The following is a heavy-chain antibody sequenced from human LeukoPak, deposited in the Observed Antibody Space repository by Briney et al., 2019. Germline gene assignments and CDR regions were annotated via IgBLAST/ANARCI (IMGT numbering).Heavy chain of an antibody. CDR2: ISGSGGST. CDR3: AKRRCSGSSCYLDY. Sequence: GGSLRLSCAASGFTFSSYAMSWVRQAPGKGLEWVSAISGSGGSTYYADSVKGRFTISRDNSKNTLYLQMNSLRAEDTAVYYCAKRRCSGSSCYLDYWGQGTLVTVSS. J-gene: IGHJ4*02. CDR1: GFTFSSYA. D-gene: IGHD2-2*01. V-gene: IGHV3-23*01.